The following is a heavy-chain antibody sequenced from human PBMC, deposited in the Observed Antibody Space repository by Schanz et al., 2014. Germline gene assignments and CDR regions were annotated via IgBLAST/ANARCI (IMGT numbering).Heavy chain of an antibody. V-gene: IGHV1-18*04. Sequence: QVQLVQSGTEVKKPGASVKVSCKASGYTFTSYGVSWVRQAPGQGLEWMGWISTYTGNTNYAQRLQDRVTRTTDTFTSPAYMELRSLRSDGTAVYYCARNVIATGRAFDLWGPGTMVTVS. CDR2: ISTYTGNT. D-gene: IGHD6-13*01. CDR1: GYTFTSYG. CDR3: ARNVIATGRAFDL. J-gene: IGHJ3*01.